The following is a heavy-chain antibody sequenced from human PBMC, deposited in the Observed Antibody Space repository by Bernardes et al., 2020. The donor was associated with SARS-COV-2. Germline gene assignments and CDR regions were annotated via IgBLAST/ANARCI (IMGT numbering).Heavy chain of an antibody. V-gene: IGHV4-34*01. CDR1: GASLLDYY. D-gene: IGHD3-22*01. J-gene: IGHJ5*02. CDR3: ARGRRMFLRQHYDNDDFPTWWS. Sequence: SNTLQVICAFCGASLLDYYWEWIRKRPGKGLEWIGEIVHIGSAEYNPSLKSRVAMSRDTSKNQFFLRLTSVTAADTAVYYCARGRRMFLRQHYDNDDFPTWWSWGPGTLVTVSS. CDR2: IVHIGSA.